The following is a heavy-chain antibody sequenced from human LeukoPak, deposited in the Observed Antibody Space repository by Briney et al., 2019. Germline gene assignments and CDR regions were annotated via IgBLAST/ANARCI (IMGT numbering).Heavy chain of an antibody. CDR2: IYYSGST. J-gene: IGHJ3*02. D-gene: IGHD3-10*01. CDR3: ARVEWFGELSPFDI. Sequence: PSDTLALTCTVSGGSVSSGTYYWSWIRQPPGEGLEWIGYIYYSGSTNYNPSLKSRVTISVDTYKNQFSLKLSSVTAADPAVYYCARVEWFGELSPFDIWGQGTMVTVSS. CDR1: GGSVSSGTYY. V-gene: IGHV4-61*01.